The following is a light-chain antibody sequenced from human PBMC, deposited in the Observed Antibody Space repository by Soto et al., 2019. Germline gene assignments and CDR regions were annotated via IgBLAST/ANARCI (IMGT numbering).Light chain of an antibody. CDR2: DAS. J-gene: IGKJ3*01. CDR3: QQYNTWPRT. Sequence: AIQLTQTPSSLSASVGDRVTITCRASQGISSALAWYQQKPGKAPKLLIYDASSLESGVPSRFSGSGSGTEFTLTISSLQSEDFAVYYCQQYNTWPRTFGHGSNVDIK. CDR1: QGISSA. V-gene: IGKV1-13*02.